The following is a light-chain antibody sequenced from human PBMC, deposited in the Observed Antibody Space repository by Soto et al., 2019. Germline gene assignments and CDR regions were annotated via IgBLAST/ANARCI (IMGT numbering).Light chain of an antibody. CDR2: AAS. CDR3: QHLNPYPIT. Sequence: IQLTQSPSSLSASVGDRVTISCRASQDISTHLAWFAQKPGRAPQLLIYAASTLHSGVPSRFSGSGSGTDVTLTIISLQPEDFATDYCQHLNPYPITFGPGTRLDIK. V-gene: IGKV1-9*01. J-gene: IGKJ5*01. CDR1: QDISTH.